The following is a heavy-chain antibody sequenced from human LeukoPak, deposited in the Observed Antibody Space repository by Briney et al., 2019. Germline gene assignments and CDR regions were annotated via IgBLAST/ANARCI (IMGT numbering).Heavy chain of an antibody. CDR1: GFTFNSFF. Sequence: GGSLRLSCAASGFTFNSFFLNWVRQAPGKGLEWVASIKQDGSEKYYVDSVKGRFTISRDNAKNSLYLQMNSLRAEDTAVYYCASLEYWGQGTLVTVSS. J-gene: IGHJ4*02. V-gene: IGHV3-7*01. CDR3: ASLEY. CDR2: IKQDGSEK.